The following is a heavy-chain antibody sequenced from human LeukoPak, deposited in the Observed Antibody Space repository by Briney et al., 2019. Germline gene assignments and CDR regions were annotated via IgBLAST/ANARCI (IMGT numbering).Heavy chain of an antibody. D-gene: IGHD3-22*01. CDR1: GFTFSSYA. CDR2: ISGGGGST. Sequence: PGGSLRLSCAASGFTFSSYAMSWVRQAPGKGLEWVSAISGGGGSTYYADSVKGRFTISRDNSKNTLYLQMNSLRAEDTAVYYCAKSYDSSGYYIPYFDYWGQGTLVTVSS. CDR3: AKSYDSSGYYIPYFDY. J-gene: IGHJ4*02. V-gene: IGHV3-23*01.